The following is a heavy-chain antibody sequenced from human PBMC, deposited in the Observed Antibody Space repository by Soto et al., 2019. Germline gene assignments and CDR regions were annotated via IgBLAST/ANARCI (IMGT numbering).Heavy chain of an antibody. CDR1: GGSVSSGSYY. CDR2: IYYSGST. Sequence: PSETLSLTCTVSGGSVSSGSYYWSWIRRPPGKGLEWIGYIYYSGSTNYNPSLKSRVTISVDTSKNQFSLKLSSVTAADTAVYYCARTPRGELLGVWFDPWGQGTLVTVSS. J-gene: IGHJ5*02. V-gene: IGHV4-61*01. D-gene: IGHD1-26*01. CDR3: ARTPRGELLGVWFDP.